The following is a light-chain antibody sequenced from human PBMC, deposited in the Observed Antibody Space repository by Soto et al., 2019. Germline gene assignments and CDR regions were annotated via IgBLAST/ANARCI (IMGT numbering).Light chain of an antibody. J-gene: IGLJ1*01. CDR1: SSDVGGYNY. V-gene: IGLV2-14*01. CDR3: SSYTSSSTLDV. CDR2: EVS. Sequence: QSVLTQPACVSVSPGQSITVSCTGTSSDVGGYNYVSWYQQHPGKAPKLMIYEVSNRPSGVSNRFSGSKSGNTASLTISGLQAEDEADYYCSSYTSSSTLDVFGTGTKVTVL.